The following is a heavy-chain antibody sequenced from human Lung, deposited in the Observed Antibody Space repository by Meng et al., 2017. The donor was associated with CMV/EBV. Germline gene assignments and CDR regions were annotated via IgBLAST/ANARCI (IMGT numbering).Heavy chain of an antibody. Sequence: AETLSLTCSVSGGSISTRNWWSWVRQPPGKGLQVIGEIYHSGYTNYKPSLKSRFTISVDNSKHRFSLQMSSVTAADTAVYYCASVSDHGGNGFDYWGLGTXVTVSS. V-gene: IGHV4-4*02. CDR3: ASVSDHGGNGFDY. CDR1: GGSISTRNW. CDR2: IYHSGYT. J-gene: IGHJ4*02. D-gene: IGHD4/OR15-4a*01.